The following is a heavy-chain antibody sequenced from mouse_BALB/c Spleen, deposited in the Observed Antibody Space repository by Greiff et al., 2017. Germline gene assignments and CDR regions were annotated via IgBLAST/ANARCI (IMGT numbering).Heavy chain of an antibody. CDR3: ARDENWSYEAWFAY. Sequence: QVQLQESGPGLVAPSQCLSITCTVSGYSFTSYYVYWVRQPLGKDLEWLGVIWAGGSTNYNSALMSRLSISKDNSKSQFFLQMNSLKTDDTAMYYCARDENWSYEAWFAYWGQGTLVTVSA. CDR2: IWAGGST. V-gene: IGHV2-9*02. J-gene: IGHJ3*01. D-gene: IGHD2-3*01. CDR1: GYSFTSYY.